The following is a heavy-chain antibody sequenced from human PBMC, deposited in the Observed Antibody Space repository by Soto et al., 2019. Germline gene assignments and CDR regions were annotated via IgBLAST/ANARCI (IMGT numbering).Heavy chain of an antibody. J-gene: IGHJ1*01. CDR2: IYYSGST. D-gene: IGHD2-15*01. CDR1: GGSISSYY. CDR3: ARGKIFCCCSCYLNLLAF. Sequence: SETLSLTCTVSGGSISSYYWSWIRQPPGKGLEWIGYIYYSGSTNYNPSLKSRVTISVDTSKNQFSLKLSSVTAVDPAVYYCARGKIFCCCSCYLNLLAFCGQGTLVIGSS. V-gene: IGHV4-59*01.